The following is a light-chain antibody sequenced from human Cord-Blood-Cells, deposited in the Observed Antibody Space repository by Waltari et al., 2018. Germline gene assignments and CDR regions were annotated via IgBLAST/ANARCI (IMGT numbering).Light chain of an antibody. CDR2: LRP. CDR3: QQYYSTPRT. J-gene: IGKJ1*01. V-gene: IGKV4-1*01. Sequence: DIVMTQSPDSLAVSLGERATINCKSSQSVLYSSNNKHYLAWYQQKLGHPPKLLIYLRPTRRSGLPDRFSGSGSGTDFTLTISSLQAEDVAVYYCQQYYSTPRTFRQGTKVEIK. CDR1: QSVLYSSNNKHY.